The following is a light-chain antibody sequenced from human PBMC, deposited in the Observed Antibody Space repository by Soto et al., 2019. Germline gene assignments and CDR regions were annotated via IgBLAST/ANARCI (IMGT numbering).Light chain of an antibody. CDR1: QGIGND. J-gene: IGKJ3*01. V-gene: IGKV1-6*01. CDR2: AAS. Sequence: AIQMTQSPSSLSASVGDRVTITCRASQGIGNDLGWYQQKAGKAPKLLIYAASSLQSGVPSRFSGSGSGTDFTLTISSLQPEDFATYYCQQDYNYPFTFGPGTKVEIE. CDR3: QQDYNYPFT.